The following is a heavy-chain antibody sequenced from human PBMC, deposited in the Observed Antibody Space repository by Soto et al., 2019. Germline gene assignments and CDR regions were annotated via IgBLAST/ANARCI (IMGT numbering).Heavy chain of an antibody. CDR3: AKLSCTSSTCYFPGWFDP. D-gene: IGHD2-2*01. Sequence: LSLTCNVSGDSISGGASFWSWIRQPPGKGLEWIANVYYSGSSYYNPSLKSRLTISVDTTKNQFSLQLKSMTAADTAVYYCAKLSCTSSTCYFPGWFDPWGQGTLV. CDR2: VYYSGSS. V-gene: IGHV4-31*03. J-gene: IGHJ5*02. CDR1: GDSISGGASF.